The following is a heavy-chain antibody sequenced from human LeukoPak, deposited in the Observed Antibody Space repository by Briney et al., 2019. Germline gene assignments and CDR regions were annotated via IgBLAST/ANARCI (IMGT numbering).Heavy chain of an antibody. J-gene: IGHJ4*02. V-gene: IGHV3-21*01. D-gene: IGHD3-22*01. CDR1: GFTFNSYI. CDR2: ISSSSTFI. Sequence: PGGSLRLSCAASGFTFNSYIMNWVRQAPGKGLEWVSSISSSSTFIYYADSVKGRFTISRDNSKNTLYLQMNSLRAEDTAVYYCATLIPRGTYDSSGMALGYWGQGTLVTVSS. CDR3: ATLIPRGTYDSSGMALGY.